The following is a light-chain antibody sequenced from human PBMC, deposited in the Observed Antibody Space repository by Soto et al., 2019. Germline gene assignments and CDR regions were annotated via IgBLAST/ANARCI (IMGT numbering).Light chain of an antibody. Sequence: EIVMTQSPATLSVSPGERVTLSCWASQSVGSNLAWYQRKPGRAPRLLIYGASSRATGIPARFSGSGSGTEFTLTISSLQSEDFAVYYCLQFKNWPLTFGGGTKVEIK. CDR1: QSVGSN. V-gene: IGKV3-15*01. J-gene: IGKJ4*01. CDR3: LQFKNWPLT. CDR2: GAS.